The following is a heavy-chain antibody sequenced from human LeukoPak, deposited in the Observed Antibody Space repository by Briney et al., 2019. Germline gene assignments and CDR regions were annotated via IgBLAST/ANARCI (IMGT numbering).Heavy chain of an antibody. CDR3: AKRDGYNSNPLKD. V-gene: IGHV3-23*01. CDR1: GFSFSSYA. D-gene: IGHD5-24*01. Sequence: GGSLRPSCAASGFSFSSYAMSWVRQGPGKGLEWVSATSGSGSSTYYADSVKGRFTISRDNSKNTLYLQMNSLRAEDTALYYCAKRDGYNSNPLKDWGQGTLVTVSP. CDR2: TSGSGSST. J-gene: IGHJ4*02.